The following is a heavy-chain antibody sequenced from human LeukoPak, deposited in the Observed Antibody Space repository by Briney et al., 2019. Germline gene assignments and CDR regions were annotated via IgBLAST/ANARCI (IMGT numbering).Heavy chain of an antibody. D-gene: IGHD3-10*02. CDR3: ARDLLFGELFPGGWFDP. CDR2: IYTSGST. J-gene: IGHJ5*02. V-gene: IGHV4-4*07. Sequence: PSETLSLTCTVSGGSISSYYWSWIRQPAGKGLEWIGRIYTSGSTNYNPSPKSRVTMSVDTSKNQFSLKLSSVTAADTAVYYCARDLLFGELFPGGWFDPWGQGTLVTVSS. CDR1: GGSISSYY.